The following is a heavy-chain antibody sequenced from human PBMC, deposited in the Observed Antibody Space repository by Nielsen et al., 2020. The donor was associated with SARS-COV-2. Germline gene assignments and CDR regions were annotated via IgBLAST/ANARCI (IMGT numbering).Heavy chain of an antibody. CDR2: INRSGST. CDR3: ARGKQILRYFDWLSYWFDP. D-gene: IGHD3-9*01. V-gene: IGHV4-34*01. J-gene: IGHJ5*02. Sequence: WIRQPPGKGLEWIGEINRSGSTNYNPSLKSRVTISVDTSKNQFSLKLSSVTAADTAVYYCARGKQILRYFDWLSYWFDPWGQGTLVTVSS.